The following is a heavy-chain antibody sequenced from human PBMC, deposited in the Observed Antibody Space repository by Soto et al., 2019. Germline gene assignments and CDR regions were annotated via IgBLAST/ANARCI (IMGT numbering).Heavy chain of an antibody. V-gene: IGHV1-69*06. Sequence: QVQLVQSGAEVKKPGSSVKVSCKASGGTFSSYAISWVRQAPGQGLEWMGGIIPIFGTANYAQKFQGRVTITADKSTSTAYMELSSLRSEDTAVYYCARVEYSSSVGNYYGMDVWGQGTTVTVSS. CDR2: IIPIFGTA. CDR1: GGTFSSYA. J-gene: IGHJ6*02. D-gene: IGHD6-6*01. CDR3: ARVEYSSSVGNYYGMDV.